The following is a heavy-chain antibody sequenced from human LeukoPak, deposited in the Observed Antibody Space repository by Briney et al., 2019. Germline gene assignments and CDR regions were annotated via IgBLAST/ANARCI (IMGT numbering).Heavy chain of an antibody. D-gene: IGHD3-22*01. Sequence: ASVKVSCKASGGTFSSYAISWVRQAPGQGLEWMGGIIPIFGTANYAQKFQGRVTMTRDTSTSTVYMELSSLRSEDTAVYYCARHYDSSGFDYWGQGTLVTVSS. CDR2: IIPIFGTA. CDR3: ARHYDSSGFDY. V-gene: IGHV1-69*05. CDR1: GGTFSSYA. J-gene: IGHJ4*02.